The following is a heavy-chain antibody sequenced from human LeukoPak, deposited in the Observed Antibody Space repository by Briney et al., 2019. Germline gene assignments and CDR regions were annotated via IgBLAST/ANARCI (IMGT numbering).Heavy chain of an antibody. V-gene: IGHV3-30*04. Sequence: GGSLRLSCAASGFTFSNNAMHWVRQAPGKGLEWVAVISYDGSNKYYADSVKGRFTISGDNSKNTLYLQMNSLRAEDTAVYYCARVLYEGVSPNDAFDIWGQGTMVTVSS. J-gene: IGHJ3*02. CDR3: ARVLYEGVSPNDAFDI. CDR2: ISYDGSNK. D-gene: IGHD2-8*01. CDR1: GFTFSNNA.